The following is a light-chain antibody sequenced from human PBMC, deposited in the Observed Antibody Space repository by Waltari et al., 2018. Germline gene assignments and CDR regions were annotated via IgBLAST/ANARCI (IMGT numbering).Light chain of an antibody. V-gene: IGKV3-20*01. CDR1: QRVSRA. CDR3: QHYLRLPVT. CDR2: GAS. J-gene: IGKJ1*01. Sequence: EIVLTQSPRTLSLSLGERATVSCRASQRVSRALAWYQQKPGQAPRLLIYGASTRATGIPDRFSGSGSGTDFSLTISRLEPDDFAIYYCQHYLRLPVTFGQGTTVEI.